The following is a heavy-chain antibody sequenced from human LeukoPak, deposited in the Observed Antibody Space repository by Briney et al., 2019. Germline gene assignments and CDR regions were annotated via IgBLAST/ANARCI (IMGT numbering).Heavy chain of an antibody. CDR1: GFSFDDFA. D-gene: IGHD3-22*01. CDR3: AKSMKVEVMAGPFDI. CDR2: ISWNSGSI. Sequence: PGGSLRLSCAASGFSFDDFAMHWFRQALGKGLEWVSGISWNSGSIGYADSVRGRFTISRDNAKNSLYLQMNSLRAEDTALYYCAKSMKVEVMAGPFDIWGQGTMVSVSS. V-gene: IGHV3-9*01. J-gene: IGHJ3*02.